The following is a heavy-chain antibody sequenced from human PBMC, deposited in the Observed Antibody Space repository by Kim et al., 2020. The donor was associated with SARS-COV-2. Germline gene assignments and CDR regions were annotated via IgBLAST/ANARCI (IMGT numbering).Heavy chain of an antibody. Sequence: AVSVKGRFTSSRDKAKKSLYLQVNRLRAEDTALYYCARVGSTVAAGTIDYWGQGTLVTVSS. D-gene: IGHD6-13*01. CDR3: ARVGSTVAAGTIDY. J-gene: IGHJ4*02. V-gene: IGHV3-11*01.